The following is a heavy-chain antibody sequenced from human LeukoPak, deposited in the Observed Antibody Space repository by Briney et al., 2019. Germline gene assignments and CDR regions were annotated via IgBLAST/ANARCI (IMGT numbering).Heavy chain of an antibody. CDR2: ISAYNGNT. D-gene: IGHD5-12*01. CDR3: ARIRGYSGYDWEYYGMDF. Sequence: GASVKVSCKASGYTFTSYGISWVRQAPGQGLEWMGWISAYNGNTNYAQKLQGRVTMTTDTSTSTAYMELRSLRSDDTAVYYCARIRGYSGYDWEYYGMDFWGQGTTVTVSS. V-gene: IGHV1-18*01. J-gene: IGHJ6*02. CDR1: GYTFTSYG.